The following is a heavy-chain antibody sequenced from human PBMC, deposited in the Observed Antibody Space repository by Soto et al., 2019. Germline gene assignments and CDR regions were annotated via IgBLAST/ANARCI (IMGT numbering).Heavy chain of an antibody. D-gene: IGHD3-10*01. V-gene: IGHV1-18*01. CDR3: ARDRGRYARGY. CDR2: ISANNGNT. Sequence: QVQLVQSGAEVKKPGASVKVSCKASGYTFTSYGISWVRQAPGQGLEWMGWISANNGNTNYVQKLQGRVTMTTDTATSRAYMEPRSLRSVDSGVYYCARDRGRYARGYWGQGTLVAVSS. J-gene: IGHJ4*02. CDR1: GYTFTSYG.